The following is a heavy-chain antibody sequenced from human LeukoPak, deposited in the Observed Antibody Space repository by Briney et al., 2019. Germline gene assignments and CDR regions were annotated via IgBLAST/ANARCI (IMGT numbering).Heavy chain of an antibody. Sequence: SQTLSLTCTVSGGSISSGGYYWSWIRQHPGKGLEWIGYIYYSGSTNHNPSLKSRVTISVDTSKNQFSLKLSSVTAADTAVYYCARLRGVTTPADYWGQGTLVTVSS. D-gene: IGHD2-21*02. J-gene: IGHJ4*02. V-gene: IGHV4-31*03. CDR3: ARLRGVTTPADY. CDR2: IYYSGST. CDR1: GGSISSGGYY.